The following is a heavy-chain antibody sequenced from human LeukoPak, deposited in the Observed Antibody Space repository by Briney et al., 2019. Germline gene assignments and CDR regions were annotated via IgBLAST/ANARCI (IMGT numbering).Heavy chain of an antibody. CDR2: IIPIFGTA. Sequence: ASVTVSFKASGGTFSSYAISWVRQAPGQGLEWMGGIIPIFGTANYAQKFQGRVTITTDESTSTAYMELSSLRSEDTAVYYCARGVEGIVGATTSYWFDPWGQGTLVTVSS. D-gene: IGHD1-26*01. CDR1: GGTFSSYA. CDR3: ARGVEGIVGATTSYWFDP. V-gene: IGHV1-69*05. J-gene: IGHJ5*02.